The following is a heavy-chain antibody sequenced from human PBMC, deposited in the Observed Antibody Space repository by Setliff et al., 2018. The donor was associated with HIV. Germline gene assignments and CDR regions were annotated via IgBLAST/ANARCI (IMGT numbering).Heavy chain of an antibody. J-gene: IGHJ4*02. D-gene: IGHD1-26*01. CDR1: GGSISSHY. V-gene: IGHV4-59*11. CDR3: TRGDTRNYYGGDYFDY. CDR2: IYYSGST. Sequence: SETLSLTCTVSGGSISSHYWSWIRQPPGKGLEWIGTIYYSGSTNYNPSLKSRVTISVDTSKNQFSLKLSSVTAADTAVYYCTRGDTRNYYGGDYFDYWGQGSLVTAPQ.